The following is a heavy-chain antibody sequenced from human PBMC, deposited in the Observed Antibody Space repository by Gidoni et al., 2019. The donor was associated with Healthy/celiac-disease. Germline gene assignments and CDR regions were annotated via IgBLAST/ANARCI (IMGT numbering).Heavy chain of an antibody. CDR3: ARVILDRGVVQFDY. J-gene: IGHJ4*02. CDR2: INHSGST. Sequence: QVQLQQWGAGLLKPSETLSLTCAVYGGSFSGYYWSWIRQPPGKGLEWIGEINHSGSTNYNPSLKSRVTISVDTSKNQFSLKLSSVTAADTAVYYCARVILDRGVVQFDYWGQGTLVTVSS. V-gene: IGHV4-34*01. CDR1: GGSFSGYY. D-gene: IGHD3-10*01.